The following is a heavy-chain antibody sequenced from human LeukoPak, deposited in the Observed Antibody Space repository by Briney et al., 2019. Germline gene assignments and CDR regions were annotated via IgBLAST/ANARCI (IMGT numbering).Heavy chain of an antibody. Sequence: GGSLRLSCAASGFTFSRYSMNWVRQAPGKGLEWVSYISSSSSSRYYADSVKGRFTISRDNAKNSLYLQMNSLRAEDTAVYYCARDGLELVPLDYWGQGTLVTVSS. J-gene: IGHJ4*02. CDR3: ARDGLELVPLDY. CDR2: ISSSSSSR. CDR1: GFTFSRYS. V-gene: IGHV3-48*01. D-gene: IGHD1-7*01.